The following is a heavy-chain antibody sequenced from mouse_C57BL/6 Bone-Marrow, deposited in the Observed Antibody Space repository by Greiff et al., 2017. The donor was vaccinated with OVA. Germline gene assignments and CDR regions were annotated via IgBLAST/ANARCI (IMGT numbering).Heavy chain of an antibody. CDR1: GYTFTGYW. Sequence: VQLQQSGAELMKPGASVKLSCKATGYTFTGYWIEWVKQSPGHGLEWIGEILPGSGSTNYNEKFKGKATFTADTSSNTAYMQLSSLTTEDSAIYYGARRAPLATVVAPRFAYWGQGTLVTVSA. CDR2: ILPGSGST. J-gene: IGHJ3*01. V-gene: IGHV1-9*01. D-gene: IGHD1-1*01. CDR3: ARRAPLATVVAPRFAY.